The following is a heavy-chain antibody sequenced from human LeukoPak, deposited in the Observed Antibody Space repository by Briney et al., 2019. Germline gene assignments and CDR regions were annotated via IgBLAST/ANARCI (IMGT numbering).Heavy chain of an antibody. CDR3: ARDPIPHPSYYYGSGSLAVDY. CDR1: GFTFSRYS. Sequence: PGGSLRLSCAASGFTFSRYSMNWVRQAPGKGLEWISYINSSSSTIYYADSVKGRFTVSRDNAKNSLYLQMNSLRVEDTAVYYCARDPIPHPSYYYGSGSLAVDYWGQGTLVTVSS. V-gene: IGHV3-48*04. CDR2: INSSSSTI. J-gene: IGHJ4*02. D-gene: IGHD3-10*01.